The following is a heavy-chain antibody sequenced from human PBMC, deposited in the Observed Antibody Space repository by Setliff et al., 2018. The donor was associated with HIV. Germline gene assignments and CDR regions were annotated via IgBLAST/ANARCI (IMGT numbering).Heavy chain of an antibody. CDR3: TTPLDSSGYFGSDYFDY. J-gene: IGHJ4*02. CDR1: GYTFTDYY. Sequence: ASVKVSCKASGYTFTDYYMHWVQQAPGKGLEWMGRVDPKNGKTLYAENLRGRITITADTSTDTAYLELSSLRSEDSAFYYCTTPLDSSGYFGSDYFDYWGQGALVTVSS. CDR2: VDPKNGKT. V-gene: IGHV1-69-2*01. D-gene: IGHD3-22*01.